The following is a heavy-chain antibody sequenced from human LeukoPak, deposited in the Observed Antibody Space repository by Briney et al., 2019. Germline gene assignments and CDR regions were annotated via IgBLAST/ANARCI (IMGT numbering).Heavy chain of an antibody. CDR3: ARDIVVVPAATGFDY. CDR1: GGSLSGYY. CDR2: INHSGST. D-gene: IGHD2-2*01. Sequence: PSETLSLTCAVYGGSLSGYYWSWIRQPPGKGLEWIGEINHSGSTNYNPSLKSRVTISVDTSKNQFSLKLSSVTAADTAVYYCARDIVVVPAATGFDYWGQGTLVTVSS. V-gene: IGHV4-34*01. J-gene: IGHJ4*02.